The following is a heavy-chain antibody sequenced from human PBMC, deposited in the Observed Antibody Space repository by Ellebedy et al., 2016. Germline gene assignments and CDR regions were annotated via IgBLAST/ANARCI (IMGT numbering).Heavy chain of an antibody. Sequence: GGSLRLSXAASGFTFSSYAMSWVRQAPGKGLEWVSAISGSGGSTYYADSVKGRFTISRDNSKSTLYLQMNSLRVEDTAVYYCAKLGWGSTYYHYGMDVWGQGTTVTVSS. V-gene: IGHV3-23*01. D-gene: IGHD3-10*01. CDR3: AKLGWGSTYYHYGMDV. CDR1: GFTFSSYA. J-gene: IGHJ6*02. CDR2: ISGSGGST.